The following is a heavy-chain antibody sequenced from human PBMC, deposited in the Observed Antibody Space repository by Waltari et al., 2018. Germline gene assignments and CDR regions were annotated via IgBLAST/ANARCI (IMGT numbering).Heavy chain of an antibody. D-gene: IGHD1-1*01. V-gene: IGHV3-33*01. CDR3: ARAALVRRNKLNWFDP. J-gene: IGHJ5*02. CDR2: RWYDGINK. CDR1: GFTFSSYD. Sequence: AASGFTFSSYDMHWIRQAPGKGLEGVAVRWYDGINKYYADSGKGRFTVSRDVSRDTLYLQMNSLRAEDTAVYYCARAALVRRNKLNWFDPWGQGTLVTVSS.